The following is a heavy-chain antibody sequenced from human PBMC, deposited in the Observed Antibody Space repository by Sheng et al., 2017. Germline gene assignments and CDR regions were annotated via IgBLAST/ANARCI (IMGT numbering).Heavy chain of an antibody. CDR2: ISGSSAYT. CDR3: ARAGGQSNYGWMDAFDF. CDR1: GFTFSDYY. V-gene: IGHV3-11*05. J-gene: IGHJ3*01. D-gene: IGHD4-4*01. Sequence: QVQLVESGGGLVKPGGSLRLSCAASGFTFSDYYMSWIRQAPGKGLEWVSYISGSSAYTNYADSVEGRFTISRDNAKNSLYLQMNSLRAEDTAVYFCARAGGQSNYGWMDAFDFWGQGTMVTVSS.